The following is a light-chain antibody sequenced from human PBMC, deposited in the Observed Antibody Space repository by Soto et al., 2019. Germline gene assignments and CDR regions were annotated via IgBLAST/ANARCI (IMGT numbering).Light chain of an antibody. V-gene: IGKV4-1*01. CDR3: QQYYSTPWT. CDR2: WAS. J-gene: IGKJ1*01. Sequence: DIVMTQSPDSLAVSLGERATINCKSSQSVLYSADNKNYLAWYQQKPGQPPKLLIYWASTRESGVPDRFSGSGSGTDFTLTISSLQAEDVAVYYCQQYYSTPWTSGQGTKAXIK. CDR1: QSVLYSADNKNY.